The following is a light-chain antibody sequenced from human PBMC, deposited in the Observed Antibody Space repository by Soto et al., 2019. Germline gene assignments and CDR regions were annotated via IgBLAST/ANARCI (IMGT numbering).Light chain of an antibody. J-gene: IGKJ1*01. CDR2: GAS. CDR3: QQYGSSPPIT. Sequence: EIGFTQSPGTLFLSPGVRATLSCRASQSVSSSYLAWYQQKPGQAPRLLIYGASSRATGIPDRFSGSGSGTDFTLTISRLEPEDFAVYYCQQYGSSPPITFGQGTKVDIK. CDR1: QSVSSSY. V-gene: IGKV3-20*01.